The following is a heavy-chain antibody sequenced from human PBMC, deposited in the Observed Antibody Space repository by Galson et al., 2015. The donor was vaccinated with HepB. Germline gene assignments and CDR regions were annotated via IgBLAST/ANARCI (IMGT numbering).Heavy chain of an antibody. D-gene: IGHD6-13*01. CDR3: ARPPFSSPSGSWYFDL. Sequence: SGAEVKKPGESLKISCMASGYTFSDYWIGWVRQMPGKGLEWMAIIYPDDSDARYSPSFQGHVTISADKSINTAYLHWNSLQASDTATYYCARPPFSSPSGSWYFDLWGRGTLVTVSS. CDR1: GYTFSDYW. CDR2: IYPDDSDA. J-gene: IGHJ2*01. V-gene: IGHV5-51*01.